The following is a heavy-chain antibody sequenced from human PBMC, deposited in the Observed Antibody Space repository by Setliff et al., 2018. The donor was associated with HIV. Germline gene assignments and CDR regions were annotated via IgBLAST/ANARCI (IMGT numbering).Heavy chain of an antibody. Sequence: ASVKVSCKASGYTFTNYDINWVRQATGQGLEWMGRMNTNSGNTEYAQQFQGRVTMTRHTSISTAYVELSRLRSEDTAIYYCARGHSGNDYWGQGTLVTVSS. J-gene: IGHJ4*02. CDR2: MNTNSGNT. D-gene: IGHD1-1*01. CDR3: ARGHSGNDY. CDR1: GYTFTNYD. V-gene: IGHV1-8*02.